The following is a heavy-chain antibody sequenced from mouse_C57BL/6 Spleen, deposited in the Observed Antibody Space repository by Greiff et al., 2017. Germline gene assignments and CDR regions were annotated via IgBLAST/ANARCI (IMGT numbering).Heavy chain of an antibody. V-gene: IGHV14-4*01. Sequence: VQLKQSGAELVRPGASVKLSCTASGFNIKDDYMHWVKQRPEQGLEWIGWIDPENGYTEYASKFQGKATITADTSSNTAYLQLSSLTSEDTAVYYCTTGRDWYFDVWGTGTTVTVSS. CDR3: TTGRDWYFDV. CDR2: IDPENGYT. CDR1: GFNIKDDY. D-gene: IGHD1-1*01. J-gene: IGHJ1*03.